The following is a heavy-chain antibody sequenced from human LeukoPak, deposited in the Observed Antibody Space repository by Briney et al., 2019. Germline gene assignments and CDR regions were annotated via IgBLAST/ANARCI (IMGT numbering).Heavy chain of an antibody. CDR1: GFTFSSYG. D-gene: IGHD3-10*01. CDR2: MWYGGSNN. CDR3: ARDTMIMVRGVRHYGMDV. Sequence: PGGSLRLSCTASGFTFSSYGMHWVRQAPGKGLEWVAFMWYGGSNNYYADSVKYRFTISRDNSKHAQYLQMNSLRAEDTAVYYCARDTMIMVRGVRHYGMDVWGQGTTVTVSS. V-gene: IGHV3-33*01. J-gene: IGHJ6*02.